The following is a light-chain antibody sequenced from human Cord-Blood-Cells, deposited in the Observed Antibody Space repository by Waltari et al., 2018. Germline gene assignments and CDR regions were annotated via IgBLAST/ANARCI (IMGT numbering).Light chain of an antibody. CDR3: SSYTSSSTRG. J-gene: IGLJ2*01. CDR1: SSDVGGYNY. Sequence: QSALTQPASVSGSPGQSVTISCTGTSSDVGGYNYVSWYQQHPGKAPKLMIYDVSNQPSVVPTRVSGSKSGTTASLTISGPQAEDEAEYYCSSYTSSSTRGVGGGTKLTVL. V-gene: IGLV2-14*01. CDR2: DVS.